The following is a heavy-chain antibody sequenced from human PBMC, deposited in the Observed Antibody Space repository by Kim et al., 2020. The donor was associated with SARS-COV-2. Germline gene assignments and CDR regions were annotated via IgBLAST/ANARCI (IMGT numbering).Heavy chain of an antibody. CDR1: GGSISSGGYY. J-gene: IGHJ3*02. CDR2: IYYSGST. CDR3: ARGLTQMYYYERSGSVDAFDI. V-gene: IGHV4-31*03. D-gene: IGHD3-22*01. Sequence: SETLSLTCTVSGGSISSGGYYWSWIRQHPGKGLEWIGYIYYSGSTYYNPSLKSRVTISVDTSKNQFSLKLSSVTAADTAVYYCARGLTQMYYYERSGSVDAFDIWGQGTMVTVSS.